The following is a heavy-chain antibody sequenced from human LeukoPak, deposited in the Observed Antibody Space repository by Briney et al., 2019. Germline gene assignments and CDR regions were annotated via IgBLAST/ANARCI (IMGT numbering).Heavy chain of an antibody. CDR2: ISYDGGNK. D-gene: IGHD2-2*02. CDR3: AKDIDCSSTSCYNLGYFQH. Sequence: GGSLRLSCAASGFTFSSYAMHWVRQAPGKELEWVTLISYDGGNKYYADSVKGRFTTSRDNSKNTLYLQMNSLRAEDTAVYYCAKDIDCSSTSCYNLGYFQHWGQGTLVTVSS. CDR1: GFTFSSYA. J-gene: IGHJ1*01. V-gene: IGHV3-30-3*01.